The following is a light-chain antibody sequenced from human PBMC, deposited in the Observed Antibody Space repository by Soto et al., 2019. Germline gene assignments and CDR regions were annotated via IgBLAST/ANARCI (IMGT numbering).Light chain of an antibody. Sequence: DIQMTQSPSSLSASVGDRVIITCRASQSVSSYLNWYQQKLGQAPKLLISAASNLRSGVPSRFSGSGSGTEVTLTISGLEVEDFAIYFCQQSFTTPPYTFGQGTRL. J-gene: IGKJ2*01. CDR1: QSVSSY. CDR2: AAS. V-gene: IGKV1-39*01. CDR3: QQSFTTPPYT.